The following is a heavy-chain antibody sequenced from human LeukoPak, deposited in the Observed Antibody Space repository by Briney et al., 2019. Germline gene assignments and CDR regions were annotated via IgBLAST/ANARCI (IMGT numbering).Heavy chain of an antibody. D-gene: IGHD5-12*01. J-gene: IGHJ4*02. CDR1: GFSLSTSGVG. CDR2: IYWDDDK. CDR3: AHSRRGYSGYFLDY. V-gene: IGHV2-5*02. Sequence: SGPTLVNPTQTLTLTCTFSGFSLSTSGVGVGWIRQPPGKALEWLALIYWDDDKRYSPSLRSRLTITKDTSKNQVVLTMTNMDPVDTATYYCAHSRRGYSGYFLDYWGQGTLVTVSS.